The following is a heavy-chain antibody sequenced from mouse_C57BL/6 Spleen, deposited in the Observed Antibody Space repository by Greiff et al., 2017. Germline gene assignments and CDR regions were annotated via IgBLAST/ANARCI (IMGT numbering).Heavy chain of an antibody. CDR3: ARHAMDD. CDR1: GFTFSDYG. J-gene: IGHJ4*01. V-gene: IGHV5-17*01. CDR2: ISSGSSTI. Sequence: EVHLVESGGGLVKPGGSLKLSCAASGFTFSDYGMHWVRQAPEKGLEWVAYISSGSSTIYYADKVKGRFTISRDNAKNTLFLQMTSLRSEDTAMYYCARHAMDDWGQGTSVTVSS.